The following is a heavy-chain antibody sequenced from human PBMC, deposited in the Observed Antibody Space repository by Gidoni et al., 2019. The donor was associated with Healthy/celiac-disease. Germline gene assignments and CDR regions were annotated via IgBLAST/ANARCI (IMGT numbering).Heavy chain of an antibody. Sequence: EVQLVESGGGWVQPGRSLRLSCAAPGFTFEEYAMPWVRQAPGKGLEWVSGISWNSGSIGYADSAKGRFTISRDNAKNSLYLQMNSLRAEDTALYYCAKDVGQWLARHNWFDPWGQGTLVTVSS. CDR2: ISWNSGSI. CDR1: GFTFEEYA. J-gene: IGHJ5*02. CDR3: AKDVGQWLARHNWFDP. D-gene: IGHD6-19*01. V-gene: IGHV3-9*01.